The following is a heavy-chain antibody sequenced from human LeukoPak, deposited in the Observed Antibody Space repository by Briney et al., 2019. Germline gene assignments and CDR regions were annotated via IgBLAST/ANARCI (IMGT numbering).Heavy chain of an antibody. D-gene: IGHD6-6*01. CDR3: ARREYSSFYVMDV. V-gene: IGHV5-51*01. CDR2: IFPGDSDT. J-gene: IGHJ6*02. CDR1: GYSFTNYW. Sequence: GESLKISCKGSGYSFTNYWIVWVRQMPGKGLEWMGIIFPGDSDTRYSPSFQGQVTISADKSITTAYLQWSSLKASDTAMYYCARREYSSFYVMDVWGQGTTVTVSS.